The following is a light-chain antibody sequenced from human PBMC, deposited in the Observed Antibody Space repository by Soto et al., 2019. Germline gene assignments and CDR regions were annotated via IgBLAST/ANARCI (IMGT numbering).Light chain of an antibody. CDR3: QQYGSSLLT. J-gene: IGKJ4*01. Sequence: EIVLTQSPATLSLSPGERATLSCRASQSVSSYLAWYQQKPGQAPRLLIYGASSRATGIPDRFSGSGSGTDFTLTISRLEPKDFAVYYCQQYGSSLLTFGGGTKVDIK. V-gene: IGKV3-20*01. CDR2: GAS. CDR1: QSVSSY.